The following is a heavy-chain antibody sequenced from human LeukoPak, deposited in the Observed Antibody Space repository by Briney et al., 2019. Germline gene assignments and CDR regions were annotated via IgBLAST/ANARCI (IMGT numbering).Heavy chain of an antibody. CDR2: ISYDGSYQ. J-gene: IGHJ4*02. Sequence: GGSLRLSCAVSGFTFSAYGMHWVRQAPGKGLEWVAVISYDGSYQAYADSVKGRFTLSSDSSRNTVYFQLNNLRVEDTAIYYCAKASWVSSTDAVRWGQGTLVTVSS. D-gene: IGHD3-16*01. CDR3: AKASWVSSTDAVR. V-gene: IGHV3-30*14. CDR1: GFTFSAYG.